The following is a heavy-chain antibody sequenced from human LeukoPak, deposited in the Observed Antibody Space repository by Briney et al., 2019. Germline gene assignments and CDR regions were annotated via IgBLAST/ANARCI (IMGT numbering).Heavy chain of an antibody. CDR3: ARTRYYYNSRSYGAPYYFDY. Sequence: PSETLSLTCTVSGYSISSGYYWGWIRQPPGKGLEWIGSIYHSGSTYYNPSLKSRVTISVDTSKNQFSLKLSSVTAADTAVYYCARTRYYYNSRSYGAPYYFDYWGQGTLVTVSS. CDR2: IYHSGST. J-gene: IGHJ4*02. V-gene: IGHV4-38-2*02. CDR1: GYSISSGYY. D-gene: IGHD3-10*01.